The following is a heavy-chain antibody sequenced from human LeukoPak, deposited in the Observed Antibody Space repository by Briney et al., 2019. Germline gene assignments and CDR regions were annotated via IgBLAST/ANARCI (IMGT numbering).Heavy chain of an antibody. CDR1: GGTFISYA. Sequence: SVKVSCKASGGTFISYAISWVRQAPGQGLEWMGGIIPIFGTANYAQKFKGRVTITPDESTSTAYMEMSSLRSEDTAVYYCARGLPPGVYDSSGYYYSSGFDYWGQGTLVTVSS. CDR2: IIPIFGTA. V-gene: IGHV1-69*13. D-gene: IGHD3-22*01. J-gene: IGHJ4*02. CDR3: ARGLPPGVYDSSGYYYSSGFDY.